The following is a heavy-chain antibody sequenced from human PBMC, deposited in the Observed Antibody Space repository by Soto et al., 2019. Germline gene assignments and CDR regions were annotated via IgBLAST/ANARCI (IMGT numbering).Heavy chain of an antibody. J-gene: IGHJ5*02. CDR3: ALEGCRRTGCYLLDL. CDR2: IRSDSASSAI. Sequence: EAQLVQSGGGLVQPGGSLQLSCAASGFTFGGSPVHWVRQASGKGLEWVGRIRSDSASSAIAYAASVRGRFTLSRDDSKNTAYLQVNSLEVEDTALYYCALEGCRRTGCYLLDLWGQGTLVTVSS. D-gene: IGHD2-2*01. V-gene: IGHV3-73*01. CDR1: GFTFGGSP.